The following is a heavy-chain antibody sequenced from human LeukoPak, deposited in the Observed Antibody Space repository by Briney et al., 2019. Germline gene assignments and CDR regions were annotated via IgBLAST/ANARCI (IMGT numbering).Heavy chain of an antibody. CDR2: IYYSGST. Sequence: PSETLSLTCTVSGGSISSYYWSWIRQPPGKGLEWIGYIYYSGSTNYNPSLKSRVTISVDTSKYQFSLKLSSVTAADTAVYYCAMTYCSSTSCYLDYWGQGTLVTVSS. D-gene: IGHD2-2*01. CDR3: AMTYCSSTSCYLDY. V-gene: IGHV4-59*01. J-gene: IGHJ4*02. CDR1: GGSISSYY.